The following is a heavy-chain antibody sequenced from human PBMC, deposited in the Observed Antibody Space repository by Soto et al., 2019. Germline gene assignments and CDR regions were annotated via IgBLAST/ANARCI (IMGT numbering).Heavy chain of an antibody. CDR1: DYY. V-gene: IGHV4-34*01. CDR2: INHSGST. J-gene: IGHJ4*02. D-gene: IGHD2-2*01. CDR3: ARFRVSYGTSFFDS. Sequence: DYYWSWIRQPPGKGLEWIGEINHSGSTNYKPSLKCRVTISVDMSKNQFSLKLTSVTAADTAVYYCARFRVSYGTSFFDSWGQGTLVTVSS.